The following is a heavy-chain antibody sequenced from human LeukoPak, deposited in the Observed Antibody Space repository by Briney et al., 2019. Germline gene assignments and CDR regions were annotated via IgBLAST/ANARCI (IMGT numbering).Heavy chain of an antibody. CDR2: ISGSGGST. V-gene: IGHV3-23*01. J-gene: IGHJ4*02. CDR3: AKALTYYYDTSGYDY. CDR1: GFTFNNYA. Sequence: GGSLRLSCAASGFTFNNYAMSWVRQAPGKGLEWVSAISGSGGSTYYADSVKGRLTISRDNSKNTLYLQMHSLRAEDTAVYYCAKALTYYYDTSGYDYWGQGTLVTVS. D-gene: IGHD3-22*01.